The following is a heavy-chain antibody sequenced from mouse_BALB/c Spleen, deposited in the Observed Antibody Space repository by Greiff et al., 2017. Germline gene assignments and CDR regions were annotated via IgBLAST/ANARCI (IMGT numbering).Heavy chain of an antibody. V-gene: IGHV3-2*02. CDR3: ASQNYYGNFDY. Sequence: EVQLQESGPGLVKPSQSLSLTCTVTGYSITSDYAWNWIRQFPGNKLEWMGYISYSGSTSYNPSLKSRISITLDTSKNQFFLQLNSVTTEDTATYYCASQNYYGNFDYWGQGTTLTVSS. J-gene: IGHJ2*01. CDR1: GYSITSDYA. CDR2: ISYSGST. D-gene: IGHD1-1*01.